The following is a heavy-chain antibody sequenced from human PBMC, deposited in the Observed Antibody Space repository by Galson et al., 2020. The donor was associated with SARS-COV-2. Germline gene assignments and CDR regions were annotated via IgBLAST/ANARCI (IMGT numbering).Heavy chain of an antibody. J-gene: IGHJ4*02. V-gene: IGHV3-48*03. D-gene: IGHD6-19*01. CDR1: AFIFSEYD. CDR2: ISSNGGTK. Sequence: GGSLRLSCAASAFIFSEYDMSWVRQAPGKGLEWISYISSNGGTKHYADSVRGRFTISRDNAKKSLFLQLDGLRGDDTGVYYCARGSSGLDSWGQGTLVTVSS. CDR3: ARGSSGLDS.